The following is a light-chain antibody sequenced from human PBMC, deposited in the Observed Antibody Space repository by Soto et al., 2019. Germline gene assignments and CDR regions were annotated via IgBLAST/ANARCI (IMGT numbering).Light chain of an antibody. CDR2: DAS. V-gene: IGKV1-12*01. CDR1: QGISSW. J-gene: IGKJ4*01. CDR3: QQSNSFPPT. Sequence: DIQMTQSPSSVSASVGDRVTITCRASQGISSWLALYQQKPGKAPNLLIYDASKLHSGVPSRFSGSGSGTDFSLTISSLQPEDFATYYCQQSNSFPPTFGGGTKVEI.